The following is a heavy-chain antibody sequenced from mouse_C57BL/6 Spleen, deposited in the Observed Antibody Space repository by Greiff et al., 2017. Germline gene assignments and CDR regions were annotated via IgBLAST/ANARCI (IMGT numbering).Heavy chain of an antibody. D-gene: IGHD1-1*01. CDR1: GYTFTSYW. V-gene: IGHV1-50*01. J-gene: IGHJ2*01. CDR3: ARRKGFYYGSYFDY. Sequence: QVQLQQPGAELVKPGASVKLSCKASGYTFTSYWMQWVKQRPGQGLEWIGEIDPSDSYTNYNQKFKGKATLTVDTSSSTAYMQLSSLTSEDSAVYYCARRKGFYYGSYFDYWGQGTTLTVSS. CDR2: IDPSDSYT.